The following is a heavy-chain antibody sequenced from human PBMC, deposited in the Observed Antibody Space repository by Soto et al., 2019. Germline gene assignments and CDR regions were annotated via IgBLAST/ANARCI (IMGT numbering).Heavy chain of an antibody. V-gene: IGHV3-11*06. CDR2: ISISVSYT. D-gene: IGHD4-17*01. CDR1: GFTFSDYY. J-gene: IGHJ4*02. CDR3: AKASGRLTKRFDY. Sequence: PWGSLRLSCAASGFTFSDYYMTWIRQAPGKGLEWVSYISISVSYTNYADSVKGRFTISRDNAKNSVYLQMNSLGAADTAVYYCAKASGRLTKRFDYWGEGNIVTGSS.